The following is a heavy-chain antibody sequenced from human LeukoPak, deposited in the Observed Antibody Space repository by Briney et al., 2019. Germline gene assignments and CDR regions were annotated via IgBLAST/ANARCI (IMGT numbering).Heavy chain of an antibody. CDR3: AKGLGDWFDP. Sequence: PGASLRLSCAASGFTFSSYAMSWVRQAPGKGLERVSAISGSGGSTYYADSVKGRFTISRDNSKNTLYLQMNSLRAEDTAVYYCAKGLGDWFDPWGQGTLVTVSS. CDR1: GFTFSSYA. J-gene: IGHJ5*02. D-gene: IGHD3-16*01. V-gene: IGHV3-23*01. CDR2: ISGSGGST.